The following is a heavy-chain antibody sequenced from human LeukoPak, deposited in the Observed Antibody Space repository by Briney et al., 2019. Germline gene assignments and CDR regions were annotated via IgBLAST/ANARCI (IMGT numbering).Heavy chain of an antibody. D-gene: IGHD2-15*01. V-gene: IGHV5-51*01. J-gene: IGHJ4*02. CDR2: THPGDSDT. CDR3: ARAYCSRGSCYFDF. Sequence: GESLKISCKGSGYSFTSYWIGWVRPMSGKGLEWMGFTHPGDSDTRYSPSFQGHVTISVDKSINTAYLQWGSLEASDTALYYCARAYCSRGSCYFDFWGQGTLVTVS. CDR1: GYSFTSYW.